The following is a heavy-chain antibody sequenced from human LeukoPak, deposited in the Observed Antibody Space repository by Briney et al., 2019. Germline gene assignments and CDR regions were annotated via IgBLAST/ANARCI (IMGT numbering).Heavy chain of an antibody. J-gene: IGHJ5*02. CDR3: ARDGGDFWSGYLNWFDP. D-gene: IGHD3-3*01. V-gene: IGHV3-21*01. CDR2: ISSSSYI. Sequence: GGSLRLSCAASGFTFSSYSMNWVRQAPGKGLEWVSSISSSSYIYYADSVKGRFTISRDNAKNSLYLQMNSLRAEDTAVYYCARDGGDFWSGYLNWFDPWGQGTLVTVSS. CDR1: GFTFSSYS.